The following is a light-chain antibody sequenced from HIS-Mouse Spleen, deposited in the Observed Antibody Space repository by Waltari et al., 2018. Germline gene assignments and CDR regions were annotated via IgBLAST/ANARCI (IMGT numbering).Light chain of an antibody. CDR3: VLYMGSGIWV. J-gene: IGLJ3*02. CDR2: STN. Sequence: QTVVTQEPSFSVAPGGTVTLTCGLSSGSVSTSYYPSWYQQTPGQAPRTLIYSTNTRSLGVPVRFSGSILGNKAALTITGAQADDESDYYCVLYMGSGIWVFGGGTKLTVL. CDR1: SGSVSTSYY. V-gene: IGLV8-61*01.